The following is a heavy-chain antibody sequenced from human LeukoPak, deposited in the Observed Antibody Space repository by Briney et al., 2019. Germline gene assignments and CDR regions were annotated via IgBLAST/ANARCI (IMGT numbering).Heavy chain of an antibody. CDR3: ARDASKGALDY. CDR2: IYHSGST. J-gene: IGHJ4*02. CDR1: GYSISSGYY. Sequence: PSETLSLTCAVSGYSISSGYYWGWIRQPPGKGLEWIGSIYHSGSTYYNPSLKSRVTISVDTSKNQFSLKLSSVTAADTAVCYCARDASKGALDYWGQGTLVTVSS. V-gene: IGHV4-38-2*02. D-gene: IGHD3-16*01.